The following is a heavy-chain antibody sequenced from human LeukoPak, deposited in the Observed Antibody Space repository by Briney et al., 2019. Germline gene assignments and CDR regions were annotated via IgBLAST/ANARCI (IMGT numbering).Heavy chain of an antibody. D-gene: IGHD4-17*01. V-gene: IGHV2-5*01. CDR3: ARANYYGDYPDY. CDR1: GFSLSAGGVG. CDR2: IYWNDDK. Sequence: SGPTLVNPTQTLTLTCTFSGFSLSAGGVGVGWIRQPPAKALEWLALIYWNDDKRYSPSLKSRLTITKDTSKNQVVLTMTNLDPVDTATYYCARANYYGDYPDYWGQGTLVTVSS. J-gene: IGHJ4*02.